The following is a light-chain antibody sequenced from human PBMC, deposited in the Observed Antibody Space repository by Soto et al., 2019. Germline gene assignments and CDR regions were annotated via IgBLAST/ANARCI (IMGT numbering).Light chain of an antibody. V-gene: IGKV3-15*01. CDR3: QQYNDWPQT. Sequence: MKQSPATLSVSPGERATLSCRASQSVSSTLAWYQQKPGQAPRLLIYGASTRATGIPARFSGSGSGTEFTLSISSLQSEDFAVYYCQQYNDWPQTFGQGTKVDI. J-gene: IGKJ1*01. CDR2: GAS. CDR1: QSVSST.